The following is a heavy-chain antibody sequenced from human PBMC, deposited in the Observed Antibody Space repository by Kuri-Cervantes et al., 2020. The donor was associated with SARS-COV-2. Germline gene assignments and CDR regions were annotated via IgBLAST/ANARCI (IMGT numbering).Heavy chain of an antibody. CDR1: GGSISSYY. D-gene: IGHD6-13*01. CDR3: ARQDSSWTNYYYYGMDV. V-gene: IGHV4-59*08. Sequence: ESLKISCTVSGGSISSYYWSWIRQPPGKGLEWIGYIYYSGSTNYNPSLKSRVTISVDTSKNQFSLKLSSVTAADTAVYYCARQDSSWTNYYYYGMDVWGQGTTVTVSS. CDR2: IYYSGST. J-gene: IGHJ6*02.